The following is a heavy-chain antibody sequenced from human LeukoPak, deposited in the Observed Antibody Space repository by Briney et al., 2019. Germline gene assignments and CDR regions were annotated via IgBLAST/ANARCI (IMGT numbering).Heavy chain of an antibody. D-gene: IGHD3-22*01. CDR2: MNPNSGNT. J-gene: IGHJ4*02. V-gene: IGHV1-8*01. CDR1: GYTFTSYD. Sequence: ASVKVSCKASGYTFTSYDINWVRQATGQGLEWMGWMNPNSGNTGYAQKFQGRVTMTRNTSISTAYMELSSLRSEDMAVYYCASRGGDYYDSSGYSLDYWGQGTLVTVSS. CDR3: ASRGGDYYDSSGYSLDY.